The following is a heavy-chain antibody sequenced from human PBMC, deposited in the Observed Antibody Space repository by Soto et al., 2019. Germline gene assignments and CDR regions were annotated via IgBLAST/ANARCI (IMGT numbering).Heavy chain of an antibody. CDR3: AWAMGGCFDP. D-gene: IGHD5-18*01. J-gene: IGHJ5*02. CDR1: GESIRGNY. CDR2: INHSGST. V-gene: IGHV4-34*01. Sequence: PSETPSLTCAVYGESIRGNYWSWIRQPPGKGLEWIGEINHSGSTNYNPSLKSRVNKSVDTYKNQFSLEQSSVTAAETDVYYCAWAMGGCFDPWGQGTLVTVSS.